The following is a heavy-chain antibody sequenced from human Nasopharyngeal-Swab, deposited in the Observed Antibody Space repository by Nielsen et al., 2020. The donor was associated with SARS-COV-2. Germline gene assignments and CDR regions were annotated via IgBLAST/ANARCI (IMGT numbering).Heavy chain of an antibody. D-gene: IGHD3-10*01. J-gene: IGHJ4*02. Sequence: GGSLRLSCAASGSTFDDYAMHWVRQAPGKGLEWVSGISWNSGSIGYADSVKGRFTISRDNAKNSLYLQMNSLRAEDTALYYCASPSDYYGSGSYWGQGTLVTVSS. V-gene: IGHV3-9*01. CDR2: ISWNSGSI. CDR1: GSTFDDYA. CDR3: ASPSDYYGSGSY.